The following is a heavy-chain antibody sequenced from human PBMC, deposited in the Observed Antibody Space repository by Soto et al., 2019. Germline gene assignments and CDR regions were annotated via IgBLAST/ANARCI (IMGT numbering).Heavy chain of an antibody. CDR2: IFYSGST. J-gene: IGHJ6*02. D-gene: IGHD2-21*02. CDR1: GGSISSSSSY. CDR3: ARQFCGGDCYSPSLLDYYGFDV. Sequence: SETLSLTCTVSGGSISSSSSYWGWIRQPPGKGLEWIGSIFYSGSTYYNPSLKSRVTISVDTSKNHFSLRLNSVTAADTAVYYCARQFCGGDCYSPSLLDYYGFDVWGQGNTVT. V-gene: IGHV4-39*01.